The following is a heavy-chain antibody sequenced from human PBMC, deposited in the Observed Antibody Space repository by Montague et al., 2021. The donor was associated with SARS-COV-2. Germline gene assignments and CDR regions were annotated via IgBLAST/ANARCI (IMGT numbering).Heavy chain of an antibody. V-gene: IGHV4-31*03. J-gene: IGHJ4*02. D-gene: IGHD4-23*01. Sequence: TLSLTCTVSGGSISSGGYYWSWICQHRGKGLEWIGYIYYSGSAYHNPSRKSRVTMSVDTPKNQFYLKLTSVTAAATAVYYCARAVETTGVTHFDYWGQGTLVTVSS. CDR3: ARAVETTGVTHFDY. CDR1: GGSISSGGYY. CDR2: IYYSGSA.